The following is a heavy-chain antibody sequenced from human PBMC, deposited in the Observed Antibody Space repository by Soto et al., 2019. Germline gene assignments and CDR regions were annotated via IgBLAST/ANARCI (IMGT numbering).Heavy chain of an antibody. D-gene: IGHD2-2*01. Sequence: GESLKISCQASGYSFTDYWIAWVRQMPGKGLEWMGIIYPHDSDTKYSPSFQGQVTISADKSITTAYLQWSSLKASDTAMYYCARHRSSSPYAASHIWGQGTMVTVSS. CDR1: GYSFTDYW. V-gene: IGHV5-51*01. CDR2: IYPHDSDT. CDR3: ARHRSSSPYAASHI. J-gene: IGHJ3*02.